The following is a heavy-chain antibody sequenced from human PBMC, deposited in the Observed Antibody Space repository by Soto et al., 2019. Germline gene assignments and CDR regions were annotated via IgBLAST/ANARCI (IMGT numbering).Heavy chain of an antibody. V-gene: IGHV4-39*01. CDR3: ARGYSGSFSLDY. J-gene: IGHJ4*02. CDR2: IYYSGST. CDR1: GGSISSSSYY. Sequence: SETLFLTCTVSGGSISSSSYYWGWIRQPPGKGLEWIGSIYYSGSTYYNPSLKSRVTISVDTSKNQFSLKLSSVTAADTAVYYCARGYSGSFSLDYWGQGTLVTVSS. D-gene: IGHD1-26*01.